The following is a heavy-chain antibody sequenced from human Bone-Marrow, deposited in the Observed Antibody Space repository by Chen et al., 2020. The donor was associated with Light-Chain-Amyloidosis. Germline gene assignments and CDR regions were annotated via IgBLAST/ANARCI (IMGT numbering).Heavy chain of an antibody. Sequence: SWIRQPAGKGLEWTGRIYTSGSTNYNPSPKSRVTMSVDTSKNQLSLKLSSVTAADTAVYYCAKTSGYDFDYWGQGTLVTVSA. CDR3: AKTSGYDFDY. J-gene: IGHJ4*02. V-gene: IGHV4-4*07. CDR2: IYTSGST. D-gene: IGHD5-12*01.